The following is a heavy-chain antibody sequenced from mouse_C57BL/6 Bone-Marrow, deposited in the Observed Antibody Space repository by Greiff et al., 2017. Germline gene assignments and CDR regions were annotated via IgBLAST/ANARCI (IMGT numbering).Heavy chain of an antibody. D-gene: IGHD1-1*01. J-gene: IGHJ2*01. CDR1: GYTFTSYW. CDR2: IQPNSGST. Sequence: QVQLQQPGAELVKPGASVKLSCKASGYTFTSYWMHWVKQRPGQGLEWIGMIQPNSGSTNYNEKFKSKATLTVDKSSSTAYMQLSSLTSEDSAVYYCARAMDYYGSSDYWGQGTTLTVSS. CDR3: ARAMDYYGSSDY. V-gene: IGHV1-64*01.